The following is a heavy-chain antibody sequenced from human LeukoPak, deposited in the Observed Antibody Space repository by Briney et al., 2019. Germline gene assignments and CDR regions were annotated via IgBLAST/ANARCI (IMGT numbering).Heavy chain of an antibody. CDR3: TRGTGSSWFDP. Sequence: VASVKVSCKASGYTFIANNMYWVRQAPGQGLEWMGRINPNSGDTYYAQNFQGRVTMTRDTSINTAYMELSRLTSDDTAVYYCTRGTGSSWFDPWGQETLVTVSS. D-gene: IGHD3-10*01. CDR2: INPNSGDT. CDR1: GYTFIANN. V-gene: IGHV1-2*02. J-gene: IGHJ5*02.